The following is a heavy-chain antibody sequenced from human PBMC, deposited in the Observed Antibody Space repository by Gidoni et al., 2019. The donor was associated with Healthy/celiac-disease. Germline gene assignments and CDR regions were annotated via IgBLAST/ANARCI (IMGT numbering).Heavy chain of an antibody. Sequence: QVQLVQSGAEVKKPGASVKVSCKASGYTFTGYYMHWVRQAPGQGLEWMGWINPNSGGTNYAQKFQGRVTMTRDTSISTAYMELSRLRSDDTAVYYCARDSSSRYYDFWSGYYTNNWFDPWGQGTLVTVSS. CDR3: ARDSSSRYYDFWSGYYTNNWFDP. CDR1: GYTFTGYY. J-gene: IGHJ5*02. D-gene: IGHD3-3*01. CDR2: INPNSGGT. V-gene: IGHV1-2*02.